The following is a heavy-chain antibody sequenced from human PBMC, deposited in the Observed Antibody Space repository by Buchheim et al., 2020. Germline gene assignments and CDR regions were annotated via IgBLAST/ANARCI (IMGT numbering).Heavy chain of an antibody. CDR1: GFTFSSYE. CDR2: IRSSTDGGTT. V-gene: IGHV3-15*01. J-gene: IGHJ4*02. Sequence: EVQLVESGGGLVQPGGSLRLSCVASGFTFSSYEMNWVRQAPGKGLEWVGRIRSSTDGGTTDYAVPVKGRFTISRDDSENTLYLQMNSLKTEDTAVYYCTTLMKSARLSSDYWGQGTL. D-gene: IGHD6-6*01. CDR3: TTLMKSARLSSDY.